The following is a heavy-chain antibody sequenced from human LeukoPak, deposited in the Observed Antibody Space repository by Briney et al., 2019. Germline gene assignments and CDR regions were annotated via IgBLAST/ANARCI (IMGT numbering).Heavy chain of an antibody. CDR3: TTGGELTGTTRYYYYYMDV. CDR1: GFTFSNAW. CDR2: IKSKTDGGTT. J-gene: IGHJ6*03. D-gene: IGHD1-20*01. V-gene: IGHV3-15*01. Sequence: PGGSLRLSCAASGFTFSNAWMSWVRQAPGKGLEWVGRIKSKTDGGTTDYAAPVKGRFTISRDDSKNTLYLQMNSLKTEDTAVYYCTTGGELTGTTRYYYYYMDVWGKGTTVTVSS.